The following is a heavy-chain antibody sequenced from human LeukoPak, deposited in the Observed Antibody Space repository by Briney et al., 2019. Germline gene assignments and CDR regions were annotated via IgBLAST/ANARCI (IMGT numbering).Heavy chain of an antibody. D-gene: IGHD3-22*01. CDR2: IKQDGSEK. CDR3: ARDYYYDSSGYYYEPEYFQH. J-gene: IGHJ1*01. Sequence: GGSLRLSCAASGFTFSSYWMSWVRQAPGKGLEWVANIKQDGSEKYYVDSVKGRFTTSRDNAKNSLYLQMNSLRAEATAVYYCARDYYYDSSGYYYEPEYFQHWGQGTLVTVSS. V-gene: IGHV3-7*01. CDR1: GFTFSSYW.